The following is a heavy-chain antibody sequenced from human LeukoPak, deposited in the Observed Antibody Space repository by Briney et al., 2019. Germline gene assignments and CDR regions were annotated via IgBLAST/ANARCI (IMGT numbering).Heavy chain of an antibody. Sequence: ETLSLTCTVSGGSISSSSYYWGWIRQPPGKGLEWIGSIYYSGSTYYNPSLKSRVTISVDTSKNQLSLKLSSVTAADTAVYYCARLPVGATYFDYWGQGTLVTVSS. CDR2: IYYSGST. J-gene: IGHJ4*02. V-gene: IGHV4-39*01. CDR1: GGSISSSSYY. D-gene: IGHD1-26*01. CDR3: ARLPVGATYFDY.